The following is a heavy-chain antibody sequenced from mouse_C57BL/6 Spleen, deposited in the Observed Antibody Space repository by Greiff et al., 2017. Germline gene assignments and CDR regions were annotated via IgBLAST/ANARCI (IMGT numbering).Heavy chain of an antibody. CDR2: IYPRSGNT. Sequence: VQLQQSGAELARPGASVKLSCKASGYTFTSYGISWVKQRTGQGLEWIGEIYPRSGNTYYNEKFKGKATLTADKSSSTAYMELRSLTSEDSAVYLCARLGADSSVPDYWGQGTTLTVSS. D-gene: IGHD3-2*02. V-gene: IGHV1-81*01. CDR3: ARLGADSSVPDY. CDR1: GYTFTSYG. J-gene: IGHJ2*01.